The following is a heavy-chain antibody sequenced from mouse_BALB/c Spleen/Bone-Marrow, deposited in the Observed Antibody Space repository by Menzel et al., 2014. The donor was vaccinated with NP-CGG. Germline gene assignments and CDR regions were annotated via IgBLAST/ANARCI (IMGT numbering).Heavy chain of an antibody. CDR1: GFNIKDYY. CDR2: IDPENGNT. V-gene: IGHV14-1*02. Sequence: VQLQQSGAELVRPGALVKLSCKASGFNIKDYYMHWARQRPEQGLEWIGWIDPENGNTMYDPKFQGKASITADTSSNTAYLQLSSLTSEDTAVYYCTRTYSFDYWGQGTTLTVSS. CDR3: TRTYSFDY. J-gene: IGHJ2*01.